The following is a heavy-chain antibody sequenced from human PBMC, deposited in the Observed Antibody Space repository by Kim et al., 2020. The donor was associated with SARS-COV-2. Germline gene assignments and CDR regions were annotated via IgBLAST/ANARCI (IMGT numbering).Heavy chain of an antibody. CDR2: INEDGSET. J-gene: IGHJ5*02. Sequence: GGSLRLSCAASGFTFSDYWMNWVRQAPGKGLEWVANINEDGSETFYVDSVKGRFTISRDNARKSLFLRMNSLRAEDTAVYYCARGLLISGAFYFDPWGQGTQVTVSS. CDR3: ARGLLISGAFYFDP. D-gene: IGHD1-26*01. CDR1: GFTFSDYW. V-gene: IGHV3-7*01.